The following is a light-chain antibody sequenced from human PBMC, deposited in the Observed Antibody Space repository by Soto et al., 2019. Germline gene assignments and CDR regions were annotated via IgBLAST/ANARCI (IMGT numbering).Light chain of an antibody. V-gene: IGKV3-15*01. J-gene: IGKJ4*01. CDR2: RAS. CDR1: KSVSVY. CDR3: QQYNNWPLT. Sequence: EIVLTQSPATLSFSAGERATLSCSASKSVSVYLGWYQQKRGQAPRLLIYRASIRATGIPARFSGSGSGTEFTLTISSLQSEDFAVYYCQQYNNWPLTFGGGTKVDIK.